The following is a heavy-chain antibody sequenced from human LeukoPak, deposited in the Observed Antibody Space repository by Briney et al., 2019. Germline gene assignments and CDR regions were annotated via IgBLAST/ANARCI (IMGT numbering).Heavy chain of an antibody. CDR2: IYYSGST. Sequence: SETLSLTCTVSGCSIDSGSYYWGWIRQPPGKGLEWIGSIYYSGSTYYNPSLKSLKSRVSISVDRSKNQVALKLKSVTAADTAVYYCARDRQQLVRGDYFDYWGQGTLVTVSS. V-gene: IGHV4-39*06. D-gene: IGHD6-13*01. J-gene: IGHJ4*02. CDR1: GCSIDSGSYY. CDR3: ARDRQQLVRGDYFDY.